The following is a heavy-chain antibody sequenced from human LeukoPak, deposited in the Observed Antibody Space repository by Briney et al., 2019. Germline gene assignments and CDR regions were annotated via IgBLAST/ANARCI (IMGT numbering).Heavy chain of an antibody. Sequence: GASVKVSCKASGYTFTSYGISWVRQAPGQGLEWMGRIIPILGIANYAQKFQGRVTITADKSTSTAYMELSSLRSEDTAVYYCARDDCSGGSCYSNWFDPWGQGTLVTVSS. D-gene: IGHD2-15*01. CDR2: IIPILGIA. J-gene: IGHJ5*02. V-gene: IGHV1-69*04. CDR3: ARDDCSGGSCYSNWFDP. CDR1: GYTFTSYG.